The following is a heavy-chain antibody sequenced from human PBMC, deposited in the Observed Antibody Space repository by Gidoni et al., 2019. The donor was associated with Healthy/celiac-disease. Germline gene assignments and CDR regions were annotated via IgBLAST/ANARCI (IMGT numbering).Heavy chain of an antibody. J-gene: IGHJ6*02. CDR2: IYYSGIT. Sequence: QLQLQESGPGLVKPSETLSLTCTVSGGSISTSSYYWGWIRQPPGKGLEWIGSIYYSGITYYNPSLKSRVTISVDTSKNQFSLKLSSVTAADTAVYYCARLCEGDYGDYGDPPNYGMDVWGQGTTVTVSS. CDR3: ARLCEGDYGDYGDPPNYGMDV. CDR1: GGSISTSSYY. V-gene: IGHV4-39*01. D-gene: IGHD4-17*01.